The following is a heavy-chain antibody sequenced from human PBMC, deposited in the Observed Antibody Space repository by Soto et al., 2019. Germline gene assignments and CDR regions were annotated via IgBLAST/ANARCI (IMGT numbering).Heavy chain of an antibody. V-gene: IGHV1-2*02. Sequence: QVQLVQSGAEVKKPGASVYVSCKASGYTFSDYYVHWVRQAPGQGLEWMGWINPNVGGTHYARKFQGRVTMTRDTSIRTAYLKLTRLRPDDPAIYYCARGGRAVPRIPYDPWGQGTRVTVSS. D-gene: IGHD3-16*01. J-gene: IGHJ5*02. CDR1: GYTFSDYY. CDR3: ARGGRAVPRIPYDP. CDR2: INPNVGGT.